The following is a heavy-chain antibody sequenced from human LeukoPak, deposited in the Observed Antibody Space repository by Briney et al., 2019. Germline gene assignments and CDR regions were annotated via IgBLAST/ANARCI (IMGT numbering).Heavy chain of an antibody. Sequence: ETLSLTCAVYGGSFSGYYWSWVRQAPGKGLEWVSAISGSGGSTYYADSVKGRFTISRDNSKNTLYLQMNSLRAEDTAVYYCAKTGGDSSSWSYYFDYWGQGTLVTVSS. D-gene: IGHD6-13*01. CDR2: ISGSGGST. J-gene: IGHJ4*02. V-gene: IGHV3-23*01. CDR1: GGSFSGYY. CDR3: AKTGGDSSSWSYYFDY.